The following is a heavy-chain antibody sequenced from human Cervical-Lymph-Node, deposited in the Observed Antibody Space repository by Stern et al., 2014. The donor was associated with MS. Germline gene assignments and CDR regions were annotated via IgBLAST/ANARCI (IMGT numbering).Heavy chain of an antibody. CDR1: GFTFSNYD. V-gene: IGHV3-13*01. CDR2: IGTGGDT. CDR3: ARETTSSYGMDV. Sequence: VQLVQSGGELVQPGGSLRLSCTASGFTFSNYDMHWVRQAAGKGLEWVANIGTGGDTYYPDSVKGRFTISRENGRYSLYLQMNNLRAGDTAVYFCARETTSSYGMDVWGQGTTVIVSS. D-gene: IGHD6-6*01. J-gene: IGHJ6*02.